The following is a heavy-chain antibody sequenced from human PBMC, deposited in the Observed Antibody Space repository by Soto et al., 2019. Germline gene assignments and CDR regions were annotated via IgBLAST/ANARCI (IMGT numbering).Heavy chain of an antibody. CDR3: ARDLAPLITMIVVVGGGGMDV. V-gene: IGHV1-69*13. CDR1: GGTFSSYA. Sequence: SVKVSCKASGGTFSSYAISWVRQAPGQGLEWMGGIIPIFGTANYAQKFQGRVTITADESTSTAYMELSSLRSEDTAVYYCARDLAPLITMIVVVGGGGMDVWGQGTTVTVSS. CDR2: IIPIFGTA. D-gene: IGHD3-22*01. J-gene: IGHJ6*02.